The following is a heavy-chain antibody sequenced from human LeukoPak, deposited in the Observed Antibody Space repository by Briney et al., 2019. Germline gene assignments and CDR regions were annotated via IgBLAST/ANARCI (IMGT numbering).Heavy chain of an antibody. CDR2: ISCSSSYI. CDR3: ARHRYSGYDCSYYTDG. D-gene: IGHD5-12*01. CDR1: GFTFNSYS. J-gene: IGHJ6*03. Sequence: GGSLRLSCAASGFTFNSYSMNWVRQAPGKGLEGVACISCSSSYIYYADSVKGRFTISRDNAKNSLYLQMNSLRAEDTAAYYFARHRYSGYDCSYYTDGWGKGTTV. V-gene: IGHV3-21*01.